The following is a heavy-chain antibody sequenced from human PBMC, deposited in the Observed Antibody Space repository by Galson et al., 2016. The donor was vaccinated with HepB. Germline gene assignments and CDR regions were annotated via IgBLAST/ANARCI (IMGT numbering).Heavy chain of an antibody. V-gene: IGHV3-11*01. J-gene: IGHJ4*02. Sequence: SLRLSCAASGFTFSDYYMTWIRRAPGKGLEWISFISSSGSTIYYAGSVKGRFTISRDNANNSLFLQMNSLRAEDTATYFCARVGPSGYFFDYWGQGALVTVSS. CDR1: GFTFSDYY. CDR2: ISSSGSTI. D-gene: IGHD3-22*01. CDR3: ARVGPSGYFFDY.